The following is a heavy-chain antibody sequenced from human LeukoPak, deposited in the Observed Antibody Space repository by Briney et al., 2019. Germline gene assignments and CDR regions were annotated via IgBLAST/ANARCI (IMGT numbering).Heavy chain of an antibody. CDR1: GFTFSSSW. CDR3: ARVQYYGSGSYYNWFDP. D-gene: IGHD3-10*01. J-gene: IGHJ5*02. Sequence: PGGSLRLSCAASGFTFSSSWMHWVRQAPGKGLFWVQRINSDGSSTTYADSVKGRFTISRDNAKNTLYLQMNSLRAEDTAVYYCARVQYYGSGSYYNWFDPWGQGTLVTVSS. V-gene: IGHV3-74*01. CDR2: INSDGSST.